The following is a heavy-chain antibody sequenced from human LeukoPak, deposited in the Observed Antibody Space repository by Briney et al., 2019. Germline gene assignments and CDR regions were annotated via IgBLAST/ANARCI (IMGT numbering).Heavy chain of an antibody. J-gene: IGHJ6*03. D-gene: IGHD6-13*01. V-gene: IGHV3-23*01. CDR2: ISGSGSHT. CDR1: GFTFNSYA. Sequence: QPGGSLRLSCAASGFTFNSYAMNWVRQAPGKGLEWVSSISGSGSHTYYADCVQGRFTVSRDNSKNTVNLHLNTVRAEDTAVYYCGSSWPYYMDVWGKGTTVTVSS. CDR3: GSSWPYYMDV.